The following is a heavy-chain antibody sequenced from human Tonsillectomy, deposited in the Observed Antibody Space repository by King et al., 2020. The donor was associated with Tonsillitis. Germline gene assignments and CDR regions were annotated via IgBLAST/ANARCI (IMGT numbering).Heavy chain of an antibody. V-gene: IGHV4-34*01. Sequence: VQLQQWGAGLLKPSETLSLTCAVYGGSFSGYYWSWIRQPPGKGLEWIGEINHSGSTNYNPSLKSRVTISVDTSKNQFSLKLSSVTAADTAVYYCARGITIFGVVNRRHLYYMDGWGKGTTVTVSS. CDR3: ARGITIFGVVNRRHLYYMDG. D-gene: IGHD3-3*01. J-gene: IGHJ6*03. CDR1: GGSFSGYY. CDR2: INHSGST.